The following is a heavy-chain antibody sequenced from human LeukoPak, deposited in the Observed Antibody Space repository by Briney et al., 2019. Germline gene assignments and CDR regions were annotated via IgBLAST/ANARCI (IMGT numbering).Heavy chain of an antibody. CDR2: ISGSGSTI. CDR3: ARGPYGDYAYYFDY. D-gene: IGHD4-17*01. V-gene: IGHV3-48*04. CDR1: GFTFSSYS. J-gene: IGHJ4*02. Sequence: GGSLRLSCAASGFTFSSYSMNWVRQAPGKGLEWVSYISGSGSTIYYADSLKGRFTISRDNAKNSLYLQMNSLRAEDTAVYYCARGPYGDYAYYFDYWGQGTLVTVSS.